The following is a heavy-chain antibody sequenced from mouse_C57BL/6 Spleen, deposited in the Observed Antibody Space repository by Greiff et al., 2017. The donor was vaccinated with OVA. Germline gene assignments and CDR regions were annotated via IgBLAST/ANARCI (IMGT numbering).Heavy chain of an antibody. D-gene: IGHD2-5*01. Sequence: QVQLKQSGPELVKPGASVKISCKASGYAFSSSWMNWVKQRPGKGLEWIGRIYPGDGDTNYNGKFKGKATLTADKSSSTAYMQLSSLTSEDSAVYFCARESNYVSFDVWGTGTTVTVSS. CDR1: GYAFSSSW. J-gene: IGHJ1*03. CDR3: ARESNYVSFDV. V-gene: IGHV1-82*01. CDR2: IYPGDGDT.